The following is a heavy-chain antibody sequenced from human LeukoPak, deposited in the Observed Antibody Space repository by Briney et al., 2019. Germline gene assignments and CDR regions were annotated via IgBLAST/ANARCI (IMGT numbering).Heavy chain of an antibody. CDR2: ITGSGGKT. CDR1: GFIFSTYE. D-gene: IGHD3-3*01. V-gene: IGHV3-48*03. Sequence: QPGGSLRLSCAASGFIFSTYEMNWVRQAPGRGLEWLSYITGSGGKTYYADSVKGRFTISRDNAKNSLYLQMNSLRAEDTAVYYCASRGGIRIFGVFQPTDPFDYWGQGTLVTVSS. CDR3: ASRGGIRIFGVFQPTDPFDY. J-gene: IGHJ4*02.